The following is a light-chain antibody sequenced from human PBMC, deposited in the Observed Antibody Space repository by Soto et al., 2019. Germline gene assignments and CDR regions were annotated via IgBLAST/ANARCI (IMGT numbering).Light chain of an antibody. V-gene: IGLV1-44*01. CDR3: AAWDGSLNVVV. Sequence: QSALTQPPSASGTPGQRVTISCSGSTSNIGTNPVTWYQHLPGTAPKLLIYTNTQRPSGVPDRFSGSKSGTSASLAVSGLPSEDEGDYYCAAWDGSLNVVVFGGGTKLTVL. CDR2: TNT. J-gene: IGLJ2*01. CDR1: TSNIGTNP.